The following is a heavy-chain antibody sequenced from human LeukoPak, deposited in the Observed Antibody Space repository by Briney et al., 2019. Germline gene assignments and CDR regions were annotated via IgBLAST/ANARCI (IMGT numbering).Heavy chain of an antibody. D-gene: IGHD1-26*01. J-gene: IGHJ4*02. CDR2: IKQDGSEK. V-gene: IGHV3-7*04. CDR1: GFTFSSYW. CDR3: ARDCVIVGAPCYDY. Sequence: GGSLRPSCAASGFTFSSYWMSWVRQAPGKGLEWVANIKQDGSEKYYVDSVKGRFTISRDNAKNSLFLQMDSLRAEDTAVYYCARDCVIVGAPCYDYWGQGTLVTVSS.